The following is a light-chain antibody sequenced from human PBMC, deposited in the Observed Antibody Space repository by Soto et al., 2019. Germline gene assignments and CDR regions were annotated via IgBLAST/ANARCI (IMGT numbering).Light chain of an antibody. CDR2: AAY. Sequence: AIRMTQSPSSFSASTGDRVTITCRASQGISRYLAWYQQKPWKAPKLLIYAAYTLQSGVPSRFSGSGSGTDFTRTISCLQSEDFATYYCQQYYSYPTFGQVNKVDIK. CDR3: QQYYSYPT. CDR1: QGISRY. V-gene: IGKV1-8*01. J-gene: IGKJ1*01.